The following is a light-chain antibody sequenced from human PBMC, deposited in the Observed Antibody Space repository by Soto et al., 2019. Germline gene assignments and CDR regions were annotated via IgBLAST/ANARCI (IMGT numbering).Light chain of an antibody. V-gene: IGLV2-18*02. Sequence: QSVLTQPPSVSGSPGQSVTISCTGTSSDVGSYNRVSWYQQPPGTAPKLVIYEVSNRPSGVPDRFSGSKSGNTASLTISGLQAEDEADYYCSSYTSSSVVFGGGTTLTVL. CDR2: EVS. J-gene: IGLJ2*01. CDR1: SSDVGSYNR. CDR3: SSYTSSSVV.